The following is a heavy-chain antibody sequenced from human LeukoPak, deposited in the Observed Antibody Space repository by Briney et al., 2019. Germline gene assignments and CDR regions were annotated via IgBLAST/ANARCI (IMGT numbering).Heavy chain of an antibody. Sequence: GGSLRLSCAASGFTVSSMYMSWVREAPGKGLEWGSLIYGDITTYYADSVQGRFTISRDNSKNTVYLQMSSLRAEDTPVYYRARGWRLWEYDFWGQGTLVTVSS. D-gene: IGHD4/OR15-4a*01. V-gene: IGHV3-53*01. J-gene: IGHJ4*02. CDR2: IYGDITT. CDR3: ARGWRLWEYDF. CDR1: GFTVSSMY.